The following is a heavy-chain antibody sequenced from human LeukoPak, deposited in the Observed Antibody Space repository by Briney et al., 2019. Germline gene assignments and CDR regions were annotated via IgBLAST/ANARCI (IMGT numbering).Heavy chain of an antibody. Sequence: GASVKVSCKASGGTFSSYAISWVRQAPGQGLEWMGRIIPILGIANYAQKFQGRVTITADKSTSTAYMELSSLRSEDTAVYYCASRRGYYYGMDVWGQGTTVTVSS. CDR2: IIPILGIA. D-gene: IGHD3-10*01. V-gene: IGHV1-69*04. CDR3: ASRRGYYYGMDV. CDR1: GGTFSSYA. J-gene: IGHJ6*02.